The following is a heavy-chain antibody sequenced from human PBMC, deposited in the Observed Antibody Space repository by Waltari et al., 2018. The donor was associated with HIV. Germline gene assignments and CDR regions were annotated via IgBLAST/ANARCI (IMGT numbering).Heavy chain of an antibody. CDR2: ISSVGSYI. J-gene: IGHJ4*02. D-gene: IGHD3-16*02. Sequence: EVQLVESGGGLVKPGGSLRLSCAASGFTFGTYNMNWVRQAPGKGLRWVTSISSVGSYIYYPDAFKGRFTISRDNAKNSLYLQMNSLRAEDTAVYYCAGGGYEYAWGTYRPFDYWGQGTLVTVSS. CDR3: AGGGYEYAWGTYRPFDY. CDR1: GFTFGTYN. V-gene: IGHV3-21*03.